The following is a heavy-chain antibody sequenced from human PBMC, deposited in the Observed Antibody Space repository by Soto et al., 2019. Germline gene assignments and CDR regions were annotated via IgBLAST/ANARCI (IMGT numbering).Heavy chain of an antibody. J-gene: IGHJ3*02. CDR1: GYDFTSYG. V-gene: IGHV1-18*01. CDR3: ARDLYYSSGRYFDHDAFDI. D-gene: IGHD6-19*01. CDR2: ISPHNDRT. Sequence: PRASVKVSCKASGYDFTSYGISWVRQAPGQGLEWMGWISPHNDRTKYARRFQDRVTMTTETPTSTVYMELGSLRSDDTAVYYCARDLYYSSGRYFDHDAFDIWGQGTVVTVSS.